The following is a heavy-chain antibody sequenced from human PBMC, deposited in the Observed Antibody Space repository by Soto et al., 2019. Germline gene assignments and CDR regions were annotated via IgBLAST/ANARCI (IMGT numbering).Heavy chain of an antibody. CDR2: ISAYNDHT. CDR3: ARGTYFDY. J-gene: IGHJ4*02. V-gene: IGHV1-18*01. D-gene: IGHD1-1*01. CDR1: GYTLTTYG. Sequence: QVQLVQSGAEVKKPGASVKVSCKAAGYTLTTYGVSWVRQAPGQGLEWVGWISAYNDHTNYAQKFQGRVTVTTDTSTSTAYMELRSLRSDDTAVYYCARGTYFDYWGQGTLVTVSS.